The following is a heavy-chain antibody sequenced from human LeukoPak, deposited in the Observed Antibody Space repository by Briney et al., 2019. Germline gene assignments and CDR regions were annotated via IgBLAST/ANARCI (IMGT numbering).Heavy chain of an antibody. Sequence: PSETLSLTCAVYGGSFSGYCWSWIRQPPGKGLEWIGEINHSGSTNYNPSLKSRVTISVDTSKNQFSLKLSSVTAADTAVYYCARGYSSSWYNKWGQGTLVTVSS. CDR2: INHSGST. J-gene: IGHJ4*02. V-gene: IGHV4-34*01. D-gene: IGHD6-13*01. CDR3: ARGYSSSWYNK. CDR1: GGSFSGYC.